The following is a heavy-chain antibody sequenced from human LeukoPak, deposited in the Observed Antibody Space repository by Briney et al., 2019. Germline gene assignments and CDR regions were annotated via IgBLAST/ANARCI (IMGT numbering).Heavy chain of an antibody. CDR1: GFTFSSYG. CDR2: IWYDGSNK. Sequence: GGSLRLSCAASGFTFSSYGMHWVRRAPGKGLEWVAVIWYDGSNKYYADSVKGRFTISRDNSKNTLYLQMNSLRAEDTAVYYCARESGIAAALDLWGQGTLVTVSS. V-gene: IGHV3-33*01. J-gene: IGHJ5*02. D-gene: IGHD6-13*01. CDR3: ARESGIAAALDL.